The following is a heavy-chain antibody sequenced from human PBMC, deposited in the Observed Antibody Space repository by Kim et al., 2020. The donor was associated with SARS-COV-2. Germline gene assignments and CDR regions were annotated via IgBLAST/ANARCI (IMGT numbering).Heavy chain of an antibody. Sequence: GEPLKISCKGSGYSFTIYWIGWVRQMPGKGLEWMGIIYPGDSDTRYSPSFQGQVTISADKSISTAYLQWSSLKASDTAMYYCARRRYYYGSGRRRDNWFDPWGQGTLVTVSS. CDR1: GYSFTIYW. CDR2: IYPGDSDT. D-gene: IGHD3-10*01. J-gene: IGHJ5*02. CDR3: ARRRYYYGSGRRRDNWFDP. V-gene: IGHV5-51*01.